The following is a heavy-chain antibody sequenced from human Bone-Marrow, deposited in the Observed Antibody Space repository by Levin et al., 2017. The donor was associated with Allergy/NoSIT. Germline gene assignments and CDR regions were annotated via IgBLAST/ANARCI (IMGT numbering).Heavy chain of an antibody. J-gene: IGHJ2*01. D-gene: IGHD6-25*01. CDR1: XXXXSRSL. CDR2: ISADGSRA. Sequence: GESLKISCAASXXXXSRSLKQWRRKGRRKGPVWVSRISADGSRAYYADSVEGRFTISRDNAENTLYLQMDSLRAEDTAVYYCARDPGSASHDWYFDLWGRGTLVTVSS. V-gene: IGHV3-74*01. CDR3: ARDPGSASHDWYFDL.